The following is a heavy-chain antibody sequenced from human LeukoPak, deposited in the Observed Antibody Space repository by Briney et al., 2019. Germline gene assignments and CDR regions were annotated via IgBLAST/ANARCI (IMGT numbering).Heavy chain of an antibody. V-gene: IGHV1-18*01. D-gene: IGHD3-22*01. CDR2: IMAYNGHT. J-gene: IGHJ3*02. CDR3: ARDGHRRYHYDSSGREDAFDI. CDR1: GYTFTNYG. Sequence: ASVKVSCKASGYTFTNYGISWVRQAPGQGLEWMGWIMAYNGHTKYAQKVQGRVTMTRDTSTSTAYMELRSLRSDDTAVYYCARDGHRRYHYDSSGREDAFDIWGQGTMVTVSS.